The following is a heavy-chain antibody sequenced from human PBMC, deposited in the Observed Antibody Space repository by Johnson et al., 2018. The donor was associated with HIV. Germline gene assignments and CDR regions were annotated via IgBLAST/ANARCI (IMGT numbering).Heavy chain of an antibody. J-gene: IGHJ3*02. CDR1: GFTFDDFG. CDR2: INWNSGSI. Sequence: EVQLVESGGGLVRPGGSLRLSCTASGFTFDDFGMSWVRQAPGKGLEWVSGINWNSGSIGYADSVKGRFTISRDNAKNSLYLQMNSLRAEDTAVYYCARDSLAHDAFDIWGQGTMVTVSS. CDR3: ARDSLAHDAFDI. V-gene: IGHV3-20*04.